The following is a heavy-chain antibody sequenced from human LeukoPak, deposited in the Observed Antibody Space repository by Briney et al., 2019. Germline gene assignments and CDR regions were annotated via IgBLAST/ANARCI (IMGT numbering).Heavy chain of an antibody. CDR1: GFTFSSCA. Sequence: GSLRLSCAASGFTFSSCAMSWVRQAPGKGLEWVSAISASGGSTYYADSVKGRFTISRDNSKNTLYLQMNSLRAEDTAVYYCAKDLGYCSRTSCYAPYYYYGMDVWGKGTTVTVSS. CDR3: AKDLGYCSRTSCYAPYYYYGMDV. V-gene: IGHV3-23*01. J-gene: IGHJ6*04. CDR2: ISASGGST. D-gene: IGHD2-2*01.